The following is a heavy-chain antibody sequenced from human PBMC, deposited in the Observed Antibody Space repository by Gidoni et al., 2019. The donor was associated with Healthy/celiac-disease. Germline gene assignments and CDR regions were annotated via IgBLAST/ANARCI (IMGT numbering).Heavy chain of an antibody. Sequence: EVQLVQSGAEVKKPGESLKISCTGSGYSFTSYWLGWVRQMPGKGLEWMGIIYPGDSDTRYSPSFQGQVTISADKSISTAYLQWSSLKASDTAMYYCARQRMNYYGSGLNWFDPWGQGTLVTVSS. V-gene: IGHV5-51*01. CDR1: GYSFTSYW. D-gene: IGHD3-10*01. J-gene: IGHJ5*02. CDR3: ARQRMNYYGSGLNWFDP. CDR2: IYPGDSDT.